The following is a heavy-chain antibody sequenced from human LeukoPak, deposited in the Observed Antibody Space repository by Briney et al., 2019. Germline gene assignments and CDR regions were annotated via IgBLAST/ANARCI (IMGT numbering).Heavy chain of an antibody. Sequence: SVKVSCKASGGTFSSYAISWVRQAPGQGLEWMGRIIPIFGTANYAQKFQGRVTITADESTSTAYMELSSLRSEDTAVYYCAKAFVDEGYYYYYMDVWGKGTTVTVSS. CDR1: GGTFSSYA. D-gene: IGHD2/OR15-2a*01. J-gene: IGHJ6*03. V-gene: IGHV1-69*13. CDR3: AKAFVDEGYYYYYMDV. CDR2: IIPIFGTA.